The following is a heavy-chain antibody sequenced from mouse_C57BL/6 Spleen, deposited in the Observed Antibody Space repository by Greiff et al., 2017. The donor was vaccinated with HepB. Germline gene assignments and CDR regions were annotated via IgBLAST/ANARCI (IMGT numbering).Heavy chain of an antibody. CDR2: IDPETGGT. CDR1: GYTFTDYE. V-gene: IGHV1-15*01. J-gene: IGHJ1*03. Sequence: QVQLQQSGAELVRPGASVTLSCKASGYTFTDYEMHWVKQTPVHGLEWIGAIDPETGGTAYNQKFKGKAILTADKSSSTAYMELLSLTSEDSAVYYCTSYYGSYWYFDVWGTGTTVTVSS. D-gene: IGHD1-1*01. CDR3: TSYYGSYWYFDV.